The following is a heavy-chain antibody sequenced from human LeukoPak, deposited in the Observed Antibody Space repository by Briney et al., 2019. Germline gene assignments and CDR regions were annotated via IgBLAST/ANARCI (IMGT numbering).Heavy chain of an antibody. Sequence: GGSLRLSCAASGFTFSSYSTNWVRQAPGKGLEWISYISGSGSVSYYEDSVKGRFTISRDNAKNSLYLQMNSLRDEDTALYYCARDGGFGFLAAFDIWGQGTMVTVSS. J-gene: IGHJ3*02. CDR2: ISGSGSVS. CDR3: ARDGGFGFLAAFDI. V-gene: IGHV3-48*02. D-gene: IGHD3-10*01. CDR1: GFTFSSYS.